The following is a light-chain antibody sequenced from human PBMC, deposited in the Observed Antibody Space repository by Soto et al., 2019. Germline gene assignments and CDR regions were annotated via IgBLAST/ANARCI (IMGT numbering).Light chain of an antibody. CDR2: AVN. Sequence: QAVVPQETSLTVSPGGTVTLTCGSSTGPVTSGHYPYWFQQRPGQGPRTLIFAVNRKHSRTPARFSGSLLGGKAALTLSGSQPEDEADFYCFLTYSGSRVFGGGTKVTVL. CDR1: TGPVTSGHY. V-gene: IGLV7-46*01. J-gene: IGLJ2*01. CDR3: FLTYSGSRV.